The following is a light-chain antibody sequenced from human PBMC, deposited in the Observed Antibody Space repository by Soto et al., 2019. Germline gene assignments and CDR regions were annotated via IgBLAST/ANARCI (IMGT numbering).Light chain of an antibody. Sequence: QSVLTQPPSASGTPGQRVTISCSGSTSNIGSKTVNWYQQLPGTAPKLLIYSNNQRPSGVPDRFSGSKSGTSASLAISGLQSEDEADYSCAAWDDSLNGYVFGAGTKLTVL. V-gene: IGLV1-44*01. CDR3: AAWDDSLNGYV. CDR2: SNN. CDR1: TSNIGSKT. J-gene: IGLJ1*01.